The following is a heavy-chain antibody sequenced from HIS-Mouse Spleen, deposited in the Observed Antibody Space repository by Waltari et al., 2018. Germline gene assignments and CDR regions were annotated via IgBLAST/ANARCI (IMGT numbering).Heavy chain of an antibody. CDR1: GGSISSSSYY. Sequence: QLQLQESGPGLVKPSETLSPTCTVPGGSISSSSYYLGWIRQPPGKGLRWIGSIYYSGSTYYNPSLKSRVTISVDTSKNQFSLKLSSVTAADTAVYYCAREIPYSSSWYDWYFDLWGRGTLVTVSS. J-gene: IGHJ2*01. CDR3: AREIPYSSSWYDWYFDL. V-gene: IGHV4-39*07. CDR2: IYYSGST. D-gene: IGHD6-13*01.